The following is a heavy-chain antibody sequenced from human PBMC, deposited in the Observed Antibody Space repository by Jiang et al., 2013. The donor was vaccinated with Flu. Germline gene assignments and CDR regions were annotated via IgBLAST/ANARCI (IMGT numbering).Heavy chain of an antibody. D-gene: IGHD1-7*01. CDR3: ARGPYNWDSGGYYYGMDV. CDR2: MSPNSGNT. CDR1: GYTFTSYD. J-gene: IGHJ6*02. V-gene: IGHV1-8*01. Sequence: SGAEVKKPGASVKVSCKASGYTFTSYDINWVRQAPGQGLEWMGWMSPNSGNTGYVRRFQGRVSMTRDTSIYTAYLELSSLRSDDTAVYYCARGPYNWDSGGYYYGMDVWGQGTTVTVSS.